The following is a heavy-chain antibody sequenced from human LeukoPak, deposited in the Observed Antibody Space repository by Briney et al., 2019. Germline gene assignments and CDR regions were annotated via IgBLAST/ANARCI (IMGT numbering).Heavy chain of an antibody. CDR2: ISGRGGST. Sequence: PGGSLRLSCAASGFSFSGYAMSWVRQAPGKGLEWVSAISGRGGSTYYADSVKGRITISRDNSKNTLHLQMKSLRAEDTAVYYCASRYGSGSQHPFDYWGQGTLVTVSS. CDR1: GFSFSGYA. V-gene: IGHV3-23*01. J-gene: IGHJ4*02. D-gene: IGHD3-10*01. CDR3: ASRYGSGSQHPFDY.